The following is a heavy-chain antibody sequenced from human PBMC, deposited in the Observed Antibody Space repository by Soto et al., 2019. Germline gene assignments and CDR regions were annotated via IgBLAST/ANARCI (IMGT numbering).Heavy chain of an antibody. J-gene: IGHJ6*03. V-gene: IGHV4-31*03. CDR1: GGSIPGGFSY. D-gene: IGHD1-26*01. Sequence: QLQLRESGPGLVQPAQTLSLTCTVAGGSIPGGFSYWTWVRQHPGKGLEWGGHIYYSGTAYYNPSLESRVALSVVPPRNRLPQKPSSVTAADTAIYFCARSLPGGTVFYMDIWGEGTTVTVSS. CDR3: ARSLPGGTVFYMDI. CDR2: IYYSGTA.